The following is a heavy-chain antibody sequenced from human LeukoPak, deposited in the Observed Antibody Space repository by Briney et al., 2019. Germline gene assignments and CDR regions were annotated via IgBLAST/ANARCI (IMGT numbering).Heavy chain of an antibody. V-gene: IGHV1-69*13. D-gene: IGHD2-2*03. J-gene: IGHJ3*02. CDR1: GGTFSSYA. CDR3: ASLATIGSDSFDI. Sequence: ASVTVSCKASGGTFSSYAISWVRQAPGQGLEWMGGIIPIFGTANYAQKFQGRVTITADESTSTAYMELSSLRSEDTAVYYCASLATIGSDSFDIWGQGTMVTVSS. CDR2: IIPIFGTA.